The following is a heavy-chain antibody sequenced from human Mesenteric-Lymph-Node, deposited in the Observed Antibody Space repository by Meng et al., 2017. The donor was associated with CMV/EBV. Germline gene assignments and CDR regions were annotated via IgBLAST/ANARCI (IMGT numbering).Heavy chain of an antibody. CDR3: ARDLARPPGGWFDP. J-gene: IGHJ5*02. Sequence: SVKVSCKASGGTFSSYTISWVRQAPGQGLEWMGGIIPIFGTANYAQKFQGRVTITTDESTSTAYMELSSLRSEDTAVYYCARDLARPPGGWFDPWGQGTLVTVSS. V-gene: IGHV1-69*05. D-gene: IGHD3-16*01. CDR1: GGTFSSYT. CDR2: IIPIFGTA.